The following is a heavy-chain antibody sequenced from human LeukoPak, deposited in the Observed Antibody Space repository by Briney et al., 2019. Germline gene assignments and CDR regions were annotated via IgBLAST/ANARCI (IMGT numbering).Heavy chain of an antibody. J-gene: IGHJ4*02. CDR2: VAHDGSFT. CDR3: AREMRGYYPHY. D-gene: IGHD3-3*01. Sequence: GALRLSCAASGFRLSDYAMNWVRQAPGKGLEWVAIVAHDGSFTSYADSVKGRFSITRDDSTLYLEMNSLRVEDTALYYCAREMRGYYPHYWGQGTLLTVSS. V-gene: IGHV3-30*04. CDR1: GFRLSDYA.